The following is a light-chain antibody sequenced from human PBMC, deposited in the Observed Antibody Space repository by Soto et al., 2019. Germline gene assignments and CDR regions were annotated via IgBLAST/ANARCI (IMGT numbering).Light chain of an antibody. CDR1: SSDIGRYNY. Sequence: QSALTQPASVSGSPGQSITISCTGTSSDIGRYNYVSWYQQHPGKAPRLVISGVNKRPSGISNRFSGSKSGNTASLTLSGLQADDEAIYYCASYTSTTTLVVFGGGTQLTVL. CDR3: ASYTSTTTLVV. J-gene: IGLJ7*01. CDR2: GVN. V-gene: IGLV2-14*01.